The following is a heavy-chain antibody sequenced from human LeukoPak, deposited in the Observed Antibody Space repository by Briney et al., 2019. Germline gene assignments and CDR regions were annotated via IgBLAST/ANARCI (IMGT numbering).Heavy chain of an antibody. CDR3: ARLKFYDSTGYSPGHYMDV. V-gene: IGHV4-4*07. J-gene: IGHJ6*03. D-gene: IGHD3-22*01. CDR1: GGPIYSYY. CDR2: LYPGVST. Sequence: SETLSLTCTVSGGPIYSYYWSWIRQTAGKGLEWIGRLYPGVSTNYNPSLKSRVTMSVDTSKKQFALKLSAVTAADTAVYYCARLKFYDSTGYSPGHYMDVWGKGTTVTVSS.